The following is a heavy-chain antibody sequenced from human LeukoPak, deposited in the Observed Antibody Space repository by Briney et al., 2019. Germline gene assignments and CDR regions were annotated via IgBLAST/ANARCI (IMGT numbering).Heavy chain of an antibody. D-gene: IGHD5-18*01. J-gene: IGHJ4*02. CDR1: GGTFSSYA. Sequence: ASVKVSCTASGGTFSSYAISWVRQAPGQGLEWMGGIIPIFGTANYAQKFQGRVTITADESTSTAYMELSSLRSEDTAVYYCATYTAMVLFDYWGQGTLVTVSP. CDR2: IIPIFGTA. CDR3: ATYTAMVLFDY. V-gene: IGHV1-69*01.